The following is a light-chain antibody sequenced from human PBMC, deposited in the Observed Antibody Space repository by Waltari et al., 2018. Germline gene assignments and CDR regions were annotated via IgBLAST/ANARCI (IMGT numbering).Light chain of an antibody. V-gene: IGLV2-14*01. CDR2: DVS. Sequence: QSALTQPASVSGSPGQSLTLSCTGTSSDVGFYTYVFWYQQHPGKAPKLMIYDVSERPSGVSNRCSGSKSGNTASLTISGLRAEDEADYYCNSYAGSSSWVFGGGTKLTVL. CDR1: SSDVGFYTY. J-gene: IGLJ3*02. CDR3: NSYAGSSSWV.